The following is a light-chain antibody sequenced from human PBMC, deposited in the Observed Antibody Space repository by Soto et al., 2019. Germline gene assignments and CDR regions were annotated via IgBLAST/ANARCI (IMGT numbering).Light chain of an antibody. J-gene: IGKJ4*01. V-gene: IGKV3-20*01. Sequence: ENVFTQFPGTLSFSPGDRATLSCRASQSLSSDSLAWYQQKPGQAPRLLIYGASSRANGIPDRFSGSGSGTDFTLTISRLEPEDFAVYYCHQYGSSPLTLGGGTKVDIK. CDR3: HQYGSSPLT. CDR2: GAS. CDR1: QSLSSDS.